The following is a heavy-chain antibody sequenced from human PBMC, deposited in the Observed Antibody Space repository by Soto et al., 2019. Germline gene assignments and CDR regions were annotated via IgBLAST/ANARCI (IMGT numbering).Heavy chain of an antibody. D-gene: IGHD3-22*01. V-gene: IGHV4-59*01. CDR3: ARFSPPRKSYDSNPGWFDP. CDR2: IYYSGST. J-gene: IGHJ5*02. CDR1: GGSISSYY. Sequence: PSETLSLTCTVSGGSISSYYWSWIRQPPGKGLEWIGYIYYSGSTNYNPSLKRRLTTSLDTSKNEFSLSLTSVTAADAAVYFCARFSPPRKSYDSNPGWFDPWGQGIMVTVAS.